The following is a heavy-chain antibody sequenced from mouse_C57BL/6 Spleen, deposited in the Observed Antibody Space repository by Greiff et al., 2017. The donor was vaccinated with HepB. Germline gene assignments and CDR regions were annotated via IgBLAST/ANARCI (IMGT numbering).Heavy chain of an antibody. J-gene: IGHJ4*01. CDR2: LWGGGST. CDR3: AKRGPIPGAMDY. Sequence: VMLVESGPGLVAPSQSLSITCTVTGFLLTSHGVDWVRQPPGKGLEWLGVLWGGGSTNYNSALMSRLSISKDNSKSQVFLKRNSLQTDDTAMYYCAKRGPIPGAMDYGGQGTSVTVSS. V-gene: IGHV2-9*01. CDR1: GFLLTSHG. D-gene: IGHD6-5*01.